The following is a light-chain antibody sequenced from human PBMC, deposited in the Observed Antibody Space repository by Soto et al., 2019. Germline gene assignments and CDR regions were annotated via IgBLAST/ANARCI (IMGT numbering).Light chain of an antibody. V-gene: IGKV1-5*03. CDR3: QQYSTYPWT. Sequence: DIQMTQSPSTLSASVGDRVTITCRASQTISTLLAWYQQRPGKAPNLLIYKASSLESGVPSRFSGSGSGTEFTLTISSLQPDDFATYFCQQYSTYPWTFAQGTKVDNK. CDR1: QTISTL. CDR2: KAS. J-gene: IGKJ1*01.